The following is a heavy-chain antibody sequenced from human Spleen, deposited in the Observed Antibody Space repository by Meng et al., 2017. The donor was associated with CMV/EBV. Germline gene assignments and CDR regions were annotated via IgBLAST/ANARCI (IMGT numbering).Heavy chain of an antibody. Sequence: GESLKISCAASGFTFSNSWMHWVCQAPEKGLEWVSHIRSNGRQTNYADSAKGRFTISRDNAKNALYLQMESLRVDDTAVYYCARERSDDYGDFLDYWGQGTLVTVSS. CDR1: GFTFSNSW. CDR3: ARERSDDYGDFLDY. D-gene: IGHD4-17*01. J-gene: IGHJ4*02. V-gene: IGHV3-21*06. CDR2: IRSNGRQT.